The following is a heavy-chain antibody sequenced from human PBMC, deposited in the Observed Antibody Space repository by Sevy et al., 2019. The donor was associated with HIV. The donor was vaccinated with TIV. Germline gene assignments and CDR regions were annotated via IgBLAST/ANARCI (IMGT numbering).Heavy chain of an antibody. Sequence: GGSLRLSCAASGFTFSSYWMHWVRQAPGKGLVWVSRINSDGSSTSYADSVKGRFTISRDNAKNTRYLQMNSLRAEDTAVYYCARGGLKYSSSSGGDYYYYGMDVWGQGTTVTVSS. CDR1: GFTFSSYW. CDR2: INSDGSST. CDR3: ARGGLKYSSSSGGDYYYYGMDV. D-gene: IGHD6-6*01. V-gene: IGHV3-74*01. J-gene: IGHJ6*02.